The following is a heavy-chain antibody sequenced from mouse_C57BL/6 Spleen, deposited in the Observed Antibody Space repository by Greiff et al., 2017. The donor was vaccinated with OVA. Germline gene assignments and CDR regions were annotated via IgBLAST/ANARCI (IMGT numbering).Heavy chain of an antibody. Sequence: EVMLVESEGGLVQPGSSMKLSCTASGFTFSDYYMAWVRQVPEKGLEWVANINYDGSSTYYLDSLKSRFIISRDNAKNILYLQMSSLKSEDTATYYCARDPGVYYGSRNWYFDVWGTGTTVTVSS. CDR1: GFTFSDYY. D-gene: IGHD1-1*01. V-gene: IGHV5-16*01. CDR2: INYDGSST. CDR3: ARDPGVYYGSRNWYFDV. J-gene: IGHJ1*03.